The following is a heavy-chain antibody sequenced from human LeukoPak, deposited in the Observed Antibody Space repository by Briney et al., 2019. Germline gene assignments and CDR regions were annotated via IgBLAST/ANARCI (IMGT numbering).Heavy chain of an antibody. CDR2: ISGSGGST. Sequence: GGSLRLSCAASGFTFSSYAMSWVRQAPGKGLEWVSAISGSGGSTYYADSVKGRFTISRDNSKNTLYLQMNSLRAEDTAVYYCARESYPYGSSWYPFDYWGQGTLVTVSS. J-gene: IGHJ4*02. CDR1: GFTFSSYA. V-gene: IGHV3-23*01. CDR3: ARESYPYGSSWYPFDY. D-gene: IGHD6-13*01.